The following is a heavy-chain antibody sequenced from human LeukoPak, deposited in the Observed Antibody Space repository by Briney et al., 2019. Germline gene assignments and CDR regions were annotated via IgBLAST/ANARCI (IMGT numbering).Heavy chain of an antibody. D-gene: IGHD2-15*01. V-gene: IGHV3-30-3*01. CDR1: GFTFSSYA. J-gene: IGHJ6*02. CDR3: AREIGGYCSGGTCYSPYYYGMDV. CDR2: ISYDGSNK. Sequence: GGSLRLSCAASGFTFSSYAMHWVRQAPGKGLEWVAVISYDGSNKYYADSVKGRFTISRDNSKNTLYLQMNSLRAEDTAVYYCAREIGGYCSGGTCYSPYYYGMDVWGQGTTVTVSS.